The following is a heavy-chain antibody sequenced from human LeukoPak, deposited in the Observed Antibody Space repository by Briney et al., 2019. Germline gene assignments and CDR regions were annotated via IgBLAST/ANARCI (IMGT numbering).Heavy chain of an antibody. J-gene: IGHJ3*01. Sequence: GESLKISFKASGYNFLSYWIGWVRQKPGKGLEWMGTIYPPDSDTTYNPSFEGQVTISADSSIRTASLQWSSLKASDTAIYYCARRPWLHQRFNVFDVWGPGTMVIVSS. CDR2: IYPPDSDT. CDR1: GYNFLSYW. CDR3: ARRPWLHQRFNVFDV. D-gene: IGHD5-24*01. V-gene: IGHV5-51*01.